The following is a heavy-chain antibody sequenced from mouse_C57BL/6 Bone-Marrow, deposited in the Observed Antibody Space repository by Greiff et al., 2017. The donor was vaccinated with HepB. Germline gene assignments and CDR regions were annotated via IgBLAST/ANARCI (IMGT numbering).Heavy chain of an antibody. CDR1: GYTFTDYE. V-gene: IGHV1-15*01. CDR2: IDPETGGT. Sequence: QVQLKESGAELVRPGASVTLSCKASGYTFTDYEMHWVKQTPVHGLEWIGAIDPETGGTAYKQKFKGKAILTADKSSSTAYMELRSLTSEDSAVYYCTRTDYSNYVVDYWGQGTTLTVSS. D-gene: IGHD2-5*01. CDR3: TRTDYSNYVVDY. J-gene: IGHJ2*01.